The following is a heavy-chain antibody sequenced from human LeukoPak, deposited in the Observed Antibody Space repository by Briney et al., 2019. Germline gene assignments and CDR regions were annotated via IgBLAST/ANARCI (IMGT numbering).Heavy chain of an antibody. CDR1: GFSLTSTRVG. J-gene: IGHJ4*02. CDR3: AHSGYSSGWYYFGY. CDR2: IYWDDDK. D-gene: IGHD6-19*01. Sequence: SGPTLVKPTQTLTLTCTFSGFSLTSTRVGVGWIRQPPGKALEWLALIYWDDDKRYSPSLKSRPTITKDTSKNQVVLTMTNMDPADTATYYCAHSGYSSGWYYFGYWGQGTLVTVSS. V-gene: IGHV2-5*02.